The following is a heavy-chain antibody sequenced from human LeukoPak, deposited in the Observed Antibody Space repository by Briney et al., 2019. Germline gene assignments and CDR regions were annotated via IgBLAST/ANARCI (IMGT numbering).Heavy chain of an antibody. CDR3: ATVYDYVWGSRPLLD. CDR2: FDPEDGET. V-gene: IGHV1-24*01. CDR1: GYTLTELS. Sequence: ASVKVSCKVSGYTLTELSMHWVRQAPGKGLEWMGGFDPEDGETIYAQKFQGRVTMTEDTSTDTAYMELSSLRSEDTAVYYCATVYDYVWGSRPLLDWGQGIRVTVSS. D-gene: IGHD3-16*01. J-gene: IGHJ4*02.